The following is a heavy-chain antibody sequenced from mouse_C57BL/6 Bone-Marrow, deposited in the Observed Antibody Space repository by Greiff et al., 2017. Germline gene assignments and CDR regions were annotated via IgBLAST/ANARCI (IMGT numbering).Heavy chain of an antibody. CDR3: TRPGDGYDYFDY. CDR1: GFTFSDAW. J-gene: IGHJ2*01. Sequence: EVKVEESGGGLVQPGGSMKLSCAASGFTFSDAWMDWVRQSPEKGLEWVAEIRNKANNHASYYAESVKGRFTISRDDSKSRVYLQKNSLRAEDTGIDYCTRPGDGYDYFDYWGQGTTRTVSS. D-gene: IGHD2-2*01. CDR2: IRNKANNHAS. V-gene: IGHV6-6*01.